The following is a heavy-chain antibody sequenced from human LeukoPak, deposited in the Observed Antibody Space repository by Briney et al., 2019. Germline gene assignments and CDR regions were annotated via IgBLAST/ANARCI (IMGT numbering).Heavy chain of an antibody. CDR2: IKEDGSEK. D-gene: IGHD4-17*01. CDR1: GFTLSGYW. Sequence: TGGSLRLSCAASGFTLSGYWMSWVRQAPGKGLEWVANIKEDGSEKYYVDSVKGRFTVSRDNAKNSVDLQMNSLRAEDTAVYYCARGGRTTVYWGQGTLVTVSS. CDR3: ARGGRTTVY. V-gene: IGHV3-7*01. J-gene: IGHJ4*02.